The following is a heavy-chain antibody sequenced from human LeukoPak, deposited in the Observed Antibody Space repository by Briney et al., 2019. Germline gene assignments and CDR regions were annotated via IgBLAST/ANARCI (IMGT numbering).Heavy chain of an antibody. D-gene: IGHD3-16*01. Sequence: SETLSLTCNVSGGSISSSSYYWGWIRQSPGKGLEWIGSLYYSGSTYYNPSLKSRVTISVDTSKNHFSLNLSSVTAADTAVYYCASTGNSYYYYMDVWGNGTTVTVSS. CDR3: ASTGNSYYYYMDV. V-gene: IGHV4-39*01. CDR2: LYYSGST. CDR1: GGSISSSSYY. J-gene: IGHJ6*03.